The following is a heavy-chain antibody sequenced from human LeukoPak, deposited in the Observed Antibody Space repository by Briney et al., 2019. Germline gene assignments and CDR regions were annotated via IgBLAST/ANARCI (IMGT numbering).Heavy chain of an antibody. Sequence: SETLSLTCTVSGGSISSSNYYWGWIRQPPGKGLEWIGSIYYSGSTYYNPSLKSRVTISVDTSKNQFSLKLSSVTAADTAVYFCARGATRRSFGEDYYYYMDVWGKGTTVTVSS. J-gene: IGHJ6*03. V-gene: IGHV4-39*01. D-gene: IGHD3-10*01. CDR3: ARGATRRSFGEDYYYYMDV. CDR1: GGSISSSNYY. CDR2: IYYSGST.